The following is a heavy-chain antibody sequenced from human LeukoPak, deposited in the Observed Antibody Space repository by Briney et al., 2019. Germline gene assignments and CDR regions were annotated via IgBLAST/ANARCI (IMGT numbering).Heavy chain of an antibody. Sequence: GRSLRLSCAASGFTFTGFGMHWVRQAPGKGLEWVAVISYDGNNKYYADSVQGRFTISRDNSKNTLYLQMNSLRAEDTAVYYCAKRGGTDVIEGYSSSWYLYHWGQGTLVTVSS. V-gene: IGHV3-30*18. D-gene: IGHD6-13*01. CDR1: GFTFTGFG. CDR3: AKRGGTDVIEGYSSSWYLYH. J-gene: IGHJ5*02. CDR2: ISYDGNNK.